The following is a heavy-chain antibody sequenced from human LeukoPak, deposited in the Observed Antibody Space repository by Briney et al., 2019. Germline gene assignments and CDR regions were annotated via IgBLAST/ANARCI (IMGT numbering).Heavy chain of an antibody. CDR1: GFTFSSYS. J-gene: IGHJ4*02. CDR3: ARAYSGSYYLSAYFDY. D-gene: IGHD1-26*01. CDR2: ISSSSSYI. Sequence: GGSLRLSCAASGFTFSSYSMNWVRQAPGKGLEWVSSISSSSSYIYYADSVKGRFTISRDNAKNSLYLQMNSLRAEDTAVYYCARAYSGSYYLSAYFDYWGQGTLVTVSS. V-gene: IGHV3-21*01.